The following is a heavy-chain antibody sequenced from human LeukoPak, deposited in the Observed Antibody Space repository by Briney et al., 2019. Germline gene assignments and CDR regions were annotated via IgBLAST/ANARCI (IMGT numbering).Heavy chain of an antibody. CDR3: ARDSVRWAA. D-gene: IGHD4-23*01. Sequence: PGGSLRLSCAASGFTFSAYDMHWVRQAAGKGLEWVSGIDTGGAAYYPGSVKGRFSISRENGKNSFYLQMTGLRAEDTAVYYCARDSVRWAAWGQGTLVTVSS. V-gene: IGHV3-13*04. J-gene: IGHJ5*02. CDR1: GFTFSAYD. CDR2: IDTGGAA.